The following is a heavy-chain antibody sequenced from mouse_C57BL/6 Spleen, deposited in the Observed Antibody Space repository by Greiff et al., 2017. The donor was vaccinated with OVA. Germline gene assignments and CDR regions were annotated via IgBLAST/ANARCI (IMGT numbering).Heavy chain of an antibody. CDR1: GYAFSSSL. J-gene: IGHJ1*03. CDR3: ARDLYYSNYWYFDV. D-gene: IGHD2-5*01. Sequence: VHLVESGPELVKPGASVKISCKASGYAFSSSLMNWVKQRPGKGLEWIGRIYPGDGDTNYNGKFKGKATLTADKSSSTAYMQLSSLTSEDSAVYFCARDLYYSNYWYFDVWGTGTTVTVSS. V-gene: IGHV1-82*01. CDR2: IYPGDGDT.